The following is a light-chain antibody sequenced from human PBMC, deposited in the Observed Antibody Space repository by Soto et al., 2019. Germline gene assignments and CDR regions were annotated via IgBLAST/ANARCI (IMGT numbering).Light chain of an antibody. CDR2: GAS. CDR3: QQSHSVPRT. Sequence: DVQMTQSPPSLSASVGDRVSITCRASESITKYLSWYQQKPGKAPKLLIYGASSLQSGVPLRFGGSGFGTDFTLNISCLQPEDFATYYCQQSHSVPRTFGGGTKVEI. CDR1: ESITKY. V-gene: IGKV1-39*01. J-gene: IGKJ4*01.